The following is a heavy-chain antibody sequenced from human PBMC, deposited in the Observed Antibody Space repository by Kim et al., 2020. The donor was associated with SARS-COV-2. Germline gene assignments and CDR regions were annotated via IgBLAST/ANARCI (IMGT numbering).Heavy chain of an antibody. CDR3: AREVCTSCYRGPDYYYGMDV. D-gene: IGHD2-2*01. CDR1: GFTFSDYY. CDR2: ISSSGSTI. V-gene: IGHV3-11*04. J-gene: IGHJ6*02. Sequence: GGSLRLSCAASGFTFSDYYMSWIRQAPGKGLEWVSYISSSGSTIYYADSVKGRFTISRDNAKNSLYPQMNSLRAEDTAVYYCAREVCTSCYRGPDYYYGMDVWGQGTTVTVSS.